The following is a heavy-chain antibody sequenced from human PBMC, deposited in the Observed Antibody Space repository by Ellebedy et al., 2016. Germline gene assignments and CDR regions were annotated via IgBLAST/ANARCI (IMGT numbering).Heavy chain of an antibody. Sequence: GESLKISXAASGFTFSNYGMHWVRQPPGKGLEWVAVIWYDGSNKYYEASVKGRFTISRDNSKNTLHLQMNSLRAEDTAVYYCARVHPVRGLIVSQDYGMDVWGQGTTVTVSS. CDR1: GFTFSNYG. V-gene: IGHV3-33*01. J-gene: IGHJ6*02. D-gene: IGHD3-10*01. CDR2: IWYDGSNK. CDR3: ARVHPVRGLIVSQDYGMDV.